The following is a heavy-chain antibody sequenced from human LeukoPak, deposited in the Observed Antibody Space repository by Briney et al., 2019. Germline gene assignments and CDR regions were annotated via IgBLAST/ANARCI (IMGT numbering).Heavy chain of an antibody. CDR3: AQDVGYGGLSSYGMDV. Sequence: GGSLRLSCAASGFTFDDYAMHWVRQAPGKGLEWVSGSSWNSGSIGYADSVKGRFTISRDNAKNSLYLQMNSLRAEDTDLYYCAQDVGYGGLSSYGMDVWGQGTRVTVSS. D-gene: IGHD4-23*01. CDR1: GFTFDDYA. V-gene: IGHV3-9*01. J-gene: IGHJ6*02. CDR2: SSWNSGSI.